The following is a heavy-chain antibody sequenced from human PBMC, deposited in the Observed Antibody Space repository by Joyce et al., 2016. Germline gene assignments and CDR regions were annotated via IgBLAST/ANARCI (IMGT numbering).Heavy chain of an antibody. V-gene: IGHV3-23*01. CDR3: AKDQDYGDYSVDY. Sequence: VQLLESGGGLLQPGGSVRLSCAAVRFAVSSYAMSCVRQAPGKGLEWVSTSSRSGGSTYYSDAVKGRFTISRDNSENTLYLQMNSLRAGDTTVYYCAKDQDYGDYSVDYWGQGTLVTVSS. CDR2: SSRSGGST. D-gene: IGHD4-17*01. J-gene: IGHJ4*02. CDR1: RFAVSSYA.